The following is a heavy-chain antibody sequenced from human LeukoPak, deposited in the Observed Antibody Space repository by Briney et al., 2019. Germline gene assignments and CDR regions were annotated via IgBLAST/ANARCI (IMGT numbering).Heavy chain of an antibody. Sequence: ASVKVSCKAFGYTFTSYAMNWVRQAPGQGLEWMGWINTNTGNPTYAQGFTGRFVFSLDTSVSTAYLQISSLKAEDTAVYYCARGIAAAGPEDLYFELWGRGTLVTVSS. CDR1: GYTFTSYA. V-gene: IGHV7-4-1*02. J-gene: IGHJ2*01. D-gene: IGHD6-13*01. CDR3: ARGIAAAGPEDLYFEL. CDR2: INTNTGNP.